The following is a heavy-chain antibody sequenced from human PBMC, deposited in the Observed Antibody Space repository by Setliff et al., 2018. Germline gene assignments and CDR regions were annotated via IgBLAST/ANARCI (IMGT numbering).Heavy chain of an antibody. J-gene: IGHJ3*02. CDR1: GYTFTGYY. CDR2: MNPSSGAT. D-gene: IGHD3-16*01. CDR3: ARDGGGDSDAFDI. V-gene: IGHV1-2*06. Sequence: ASVKVSCKASGYTFTGYYMDWVRQAPGQGLEWMGRMNPSSGATIYAQKCQGRVTMTSDTSISTAYMELGRLRSDDTAVYFCARDGGGDSDAFDIWGQGTMVTVSS.